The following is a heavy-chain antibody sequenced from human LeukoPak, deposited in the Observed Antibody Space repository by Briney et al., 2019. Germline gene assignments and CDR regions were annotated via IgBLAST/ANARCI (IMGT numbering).Heavy chain of an antibody. Sequence: GGSLRLSCAASGFTFSSYEMNWVRQAPGKGLEWVSYISSSCSTIYYADSVKGRSNIPRDNAKNSLYLQMNSLRAEDTAVYYCAELGITMIGGVWGKGTTVTISS. J-gene: IGHJ6*04. V-gene: IGHV3-48*03. D-gene: IGHD3-10*02. CDR1: GFTFSSYE. CDR3: AELGITMIGGV. CDR2: ISSSCSTI.